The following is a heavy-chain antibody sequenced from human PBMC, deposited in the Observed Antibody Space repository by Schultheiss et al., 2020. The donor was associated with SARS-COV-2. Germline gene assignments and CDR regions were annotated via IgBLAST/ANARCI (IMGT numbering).Heavy chain of an antibody. J-gene: IGHJ4*02. CDR3: AGSSKKDTAMPPGGSFYYFDY. D-gene: IGHD5-18*01. Sequence: ASVKVSCKASGYTFTSYGISWVRQAPGQGLEWMGWISAYNGNTNYAQKLQGRVTMTTDTSTSTAYMELSSLRSEDTAVYYCAGSSKKDTAMPPGGSFYYFDYWGQGTLVTVSS. CDR2: ISAYNGNT. CDR1: GYTFTSYG. V-gene: IGHV1-18*04.